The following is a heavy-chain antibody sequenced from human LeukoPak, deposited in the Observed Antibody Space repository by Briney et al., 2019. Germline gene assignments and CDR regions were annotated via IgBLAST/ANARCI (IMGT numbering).Heavy chain of an antibody. CDR1: GFTFSSYA. CDR3: AKDSRIAVAPLGYFDY. J-gene: IGHJ4*02. CDR2: ISGSGGST. D-gene: IGHD6-19*01. V-gene: IGHV3-23*01. Sequence: GGSLRLSCAASGFTFSSYAMSWVRQAPGKGLEWVSSISGSGGSTYYADSVKGRFTISRDNSKNTLYLQTNSLRAEDTAVYYCAKDSRIAVAPLGYFDYWGQGTLVTVSS.